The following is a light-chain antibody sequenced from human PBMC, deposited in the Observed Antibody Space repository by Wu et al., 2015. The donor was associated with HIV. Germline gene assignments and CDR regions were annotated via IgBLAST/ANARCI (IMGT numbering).Light chain of an antibody. CDR2: DAS. CDR1: QSVSSY. J-gene: IGKJ2*01. CDR3: QQRSNWPSYT. Sequence: EIVLTQSPATLSLSPGERATLSCRASQSVSSYLAWYQQKPGQAPRLLIYDASNRATGIPARFSGSGSGTDFTLTISSLEPEDFAVYYCQQRSNWPSYTFGPGDRSWRSN. V-gene: IGKV3-11*01.